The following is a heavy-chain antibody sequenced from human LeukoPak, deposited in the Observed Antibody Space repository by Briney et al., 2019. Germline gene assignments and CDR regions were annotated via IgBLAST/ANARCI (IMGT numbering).Heavy chain of an antibody. CDR1: GGTFSSYT. D-gene: IGHD4-23*01. Sequence: SVKVSCKAPGGTFSSYTISWVRQAPGQGLEWMGRIIPILGIANYAQKFQGRVTITADKSTSTAYMELSSLRSEDTAVYYCAREGSGNPLDYWGQGTLVTVSS. J-gene: IGHJ4*02. CDR3: AREGSGNPLDY. CDR2: IIPILGIA. V-gene: IGHV1-69*04.